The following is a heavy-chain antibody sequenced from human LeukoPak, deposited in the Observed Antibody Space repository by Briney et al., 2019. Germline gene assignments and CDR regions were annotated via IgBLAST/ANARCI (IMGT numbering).Heavy chain of an antibody. D-gene: IGHD1-26*01. J-gene: IGHJ5*02. CDR2: FDPEDGET. Sequence: ASVKVSCKVSGYTLTELSMHWVRQAPGKGLEWMGGFDPEDGETIYAQMFQGRVTMTEDTSTDTAYMELSSLRSEDTAVYYCATKMVGATAFDPWGQGTLVTVSS. CDR1: GYTLTELS. V-gene: IGHV1-24*01. CDR3: ATKMVGATAFDP.